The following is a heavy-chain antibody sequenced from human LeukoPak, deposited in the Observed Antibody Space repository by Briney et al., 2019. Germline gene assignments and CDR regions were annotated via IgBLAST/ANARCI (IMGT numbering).Heavy chain of an antibody. J-gene: IGHJ4*02. CDR1: GFTFSNYW. Sequence: GGSLRLSCAASGFTFSNYWMLWVRQAPGKGPVWVSRINTDGNITTYADSVKGRFSISRDNAKNALYLQMNSLRAEDTAVFYCARELSGSISRHFDYWGQGTLVTVSS. D-gene: IGHD2-15*01. CDR2: INTDGNIT. CDR3: ARELSGSISRHFDY. V-gene: IGHV3-74*01.